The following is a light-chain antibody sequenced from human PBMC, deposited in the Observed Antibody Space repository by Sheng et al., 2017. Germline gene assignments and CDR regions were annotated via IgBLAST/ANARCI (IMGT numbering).Light chain of an antibody. CDR2: ATS. J-gene: IGKJ1*01. CDR3: QQLNLYPRT. V-gene: IGKV1-9*01. CDR1: QGISTY. Sequence: DIHLTQSPSFVSAFVGDRVTITCRASQGISTYLAWYQQKPGKAPKLLIYATSTLQRGVPSRFSGSGSGTEFTLTITSLQPDDFATYYCQQLNLYPRTFGQGTTGGNQ.